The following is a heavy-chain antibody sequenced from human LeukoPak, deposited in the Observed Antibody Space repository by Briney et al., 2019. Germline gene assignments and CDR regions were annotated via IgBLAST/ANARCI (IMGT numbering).Heavy chain of an antibody. CDR1: GFTFSSYA. Sequence: GRSLRLSCAASGFTFSSYAMHWVRQAPGKGLEWVAVISYDGSNKYYADSVKGRFTISRDNSKNTLYLQVNSLRAEDTAVYYCARAAYHYGMDVWGQGTTVTVSS. CDR3: ARAAYHYGMDV. CDR2: ISYDGSNK. V-gene: IGHV3-30-3*01. J-gene: IGHJ6*02.